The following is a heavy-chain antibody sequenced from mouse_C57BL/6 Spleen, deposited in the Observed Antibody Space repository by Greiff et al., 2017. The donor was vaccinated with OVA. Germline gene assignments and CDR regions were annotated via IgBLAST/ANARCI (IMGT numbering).Heavy chain of an antibody. D-gene: IGHD2-5*01. CDR1: GYTFTSYW. CDR2: IDPSDSET. V-gene: IGHV1-52*01. J-gene: IGHJ1*03. CDR3: ARGSNYWYYEV. Sequence: QVQLQQPGAELVRPGSSVKLSCKASGYTFTSYWMHWVKQRPIQGLEWIGNIDPSDSETHYNQKFKDKATLTVDKSSSTAYRQRSSLTSEDSAVYYCARGSNYWYYEVWGTGTTVTVSS.